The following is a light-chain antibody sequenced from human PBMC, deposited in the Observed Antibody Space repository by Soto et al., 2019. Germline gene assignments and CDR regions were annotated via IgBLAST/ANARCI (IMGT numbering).Light chain of an antibody. Sequence: DIQMTQSPSSLSASVGDRVTITYRASQSIDTFLNWYQHKPGKAPKLLIYDASSLQSGVPSRFSGSGSGRDFTLTITRLQPEDFATYYCQQSYSSSATIFGQGTKLEI. CDR3: QQSYSSSATI. V-gene: IGKV1-39*01. CDR2: DAS. CDR1: QSIDTF. J-gene: IGKJ2*01.